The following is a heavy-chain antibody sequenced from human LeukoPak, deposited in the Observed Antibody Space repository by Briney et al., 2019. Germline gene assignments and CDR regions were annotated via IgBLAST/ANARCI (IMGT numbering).Heavy chain of an antibody. CDR1: GITFSDYW. Sequence: GGSLRLSCTASGITFSDYWLTWVRQAPGKGLEWVANIKQDGSEQYYVDSAKGRFTISRDKAKNSLYLQMNSLRAEDTPVYYCGICPPSTQYNWFDSWGQGALVTGSS. J-gene: IGHJ5*01. CDR3: GICPPSTQYNWFDS. D-gene: IGHD3-10*01. V-gene: IGHV3-7*01. CDR2: IKQDGSEQ.